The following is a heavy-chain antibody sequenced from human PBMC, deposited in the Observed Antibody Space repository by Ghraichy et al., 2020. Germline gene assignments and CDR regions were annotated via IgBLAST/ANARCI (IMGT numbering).Heavy chain of an antibody. CDR1: GGSFSGYY. D-gene: IGHD5-24*01. J-gene: IGHJ4*02. Sequence: SETLSLTCAVYGGSFSGYYWSWIRQPPGKGLEWIGEINHSGSTNYNPSLKSRVTISVDTSKNQFSLKLSSVTAADTAVYYCARGWRRDGLYYFDYWGQGTLVTVSS. V-gene: IGHV4-34*01. CDR3: ARGWRRDGLYYFDY. CDR2: INHSGST.